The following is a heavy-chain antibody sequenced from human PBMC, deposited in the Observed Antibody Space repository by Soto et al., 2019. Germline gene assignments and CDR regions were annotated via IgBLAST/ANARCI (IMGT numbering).Heavy chain of an antibody. CDR1: GFTFSSYA. CDR2: ISYDGSNK. J-gene: IGHJ4*02. V-gene: IGHV3-30-3*01. CDR3: ARDNRIEDRYYDILTGWFDY. Sequence: GGSLRLSCAASGFTFSSYALHWVRQAPGKGLEWVAVISYDGSNKYYADSVKGRFTISRDNSKNTLYLQMNSLRAEDTAVYYCARDNRIEDRYYDILTGWFDYWGQGTLVTVSS. D-gene: IGHD3-9*01.